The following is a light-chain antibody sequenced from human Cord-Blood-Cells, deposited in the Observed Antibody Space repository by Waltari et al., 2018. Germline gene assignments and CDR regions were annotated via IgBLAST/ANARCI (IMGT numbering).Light chain of an antibody. CDR3: CSYAGSYTFHLV. CDR1: SRDGCGYNY. Sequence: SALTQPRAVSRSPGPFVTIPWTGSSRDGCGYNYVSWSQHHPGKAPNLMIYDVGKRPSGVPDRFSGSKSGNTASLSSSGLQAEDEADYYCCSYAGSYTFHLVFGGGTELTVL. V-gene: IGLV2-11*01. CDR2: DVG. J-gene: IGLJ2*01.